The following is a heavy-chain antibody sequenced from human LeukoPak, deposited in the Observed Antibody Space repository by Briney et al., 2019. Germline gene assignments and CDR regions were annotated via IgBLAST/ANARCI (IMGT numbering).Heavy chain of an antibody. J-gene: IGHJ4*02. V-gene: IGHV5-51*01. D-gene: IGHD2-2*01. CDR1: GYSFTSYW. CDR2: IYPGDSDT. Sequence: GEYLKISCKGSGYSFTSYWIGWVRQMPGKGLEWMGIIYPGDSDTRYSPSFQGQVTISADKSISTAYLQWSSLKASDTAMYYCARSSPHCSSTSCPFDYWGQGTLVTVSS. CDR3: ARSSPHCSSTSCPFDY.